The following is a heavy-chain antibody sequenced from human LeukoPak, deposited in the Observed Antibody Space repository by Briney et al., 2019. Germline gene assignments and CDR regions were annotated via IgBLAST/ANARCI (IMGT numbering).Heavy chain of an antibody. CDR3: ARGGAQEHSYGSNFDN. J-gene: IGHJ4*02. D-gene: IGHD5-18*01. Sequence: PSETLSLTCTVSGGSISSSSYYWGWIRQPPGKGLEWIGSIYYSGSTYYNPSLKSRVTISVDTSKNQFSLKLGSVTAADTAIYYCARGGAQEHSYGSNFDNWGQGTLVAVSS. CDR2: IYYSGST. V-gene: IGHV4-39*07. CDR1: GGSISSSSYY.